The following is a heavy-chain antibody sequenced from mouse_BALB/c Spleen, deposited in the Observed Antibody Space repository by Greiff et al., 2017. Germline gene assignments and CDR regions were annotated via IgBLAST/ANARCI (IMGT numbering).Heavy chain of an antibody. Sequence: VQLQQSGPGLVAPSQSLSITCTVSGFSLTSYGVHWVRQPPGKGLEWLGVIWAGGSTNYNSALMSRLSISKDNSKSQVFLKMNSLQTDDTAMYYCARDENYDYDYAMDYWGQGTSVTVSS. V-gene: IGHV2-9*02. CDR3: ARDENYDYDYAMDY. D-gene: IGHD2-4*01. CDR1: GFSLTSYG. CDR2: IWAGGST. J-gene: IGHJ4*01.